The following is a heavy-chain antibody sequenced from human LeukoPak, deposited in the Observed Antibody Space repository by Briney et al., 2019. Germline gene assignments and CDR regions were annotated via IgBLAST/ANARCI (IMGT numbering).Heavy chain of an antibody. J-gene: IGHJ6*03. V-gene: IGHV4-39*07. D-gene: IGHD7-27*01. CDR3: ARSPGEGYYYYYYMDV. Sequence: SETLSLTCSVSGDSISSSRYYWGYIRQPPGKGLEWIGSIYYSGSTYYNPSLKSRVTISVDTSKNQFSLKLSSVTAADTAVYYCARSPGEGYYYYYYMDVWGKGTTVTVSS. CDR1: GDSISSSRYY. CDR2: IYYSGST.